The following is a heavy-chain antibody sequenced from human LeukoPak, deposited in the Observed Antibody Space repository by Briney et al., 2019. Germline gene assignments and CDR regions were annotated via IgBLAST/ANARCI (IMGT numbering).Heavy chain of an antibody. Sequence: SETLSLTCTVSGGSISSYYWSWIRQPPGKGLEWIGYIYYSGSTNYNPSLKSRVTISVDTSKNQFSLKLSSVTAADTAVYYCARGGGHYYDSSGPFDYWGQGTLVTVSS. CDR3: ARGGGHYYDSSGPFDY. J-gene: IGHJ4*02. D-gene: IGHD3-22*01. CDR1: GGSISSYY. CDR2: IYYSGST. V-gene: IGHV4-59*01.